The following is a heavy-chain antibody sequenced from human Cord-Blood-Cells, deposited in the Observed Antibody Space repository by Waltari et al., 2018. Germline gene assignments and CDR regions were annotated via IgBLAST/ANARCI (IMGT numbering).Heavy chain of an antibody. V-gene: IGHV4-34*01. Sequence: QVQLQQWGAGLLKPSETLSLTCAVYGGSFRGYYWSWIRQPPGKGLEWNGEINHSGSTNYNPSLKSRVTISVDTSKNQFSLKLSSVTAADTAVYYCARGGGNSADAFDIWGQGTMVTVSS. CDR2: INHSGST. CDR1: GGSFRGYY. D-gene: IGHD2-21*02. CDR3: ARGGGNSADAFDI. J-gene: IGHJ3*02.